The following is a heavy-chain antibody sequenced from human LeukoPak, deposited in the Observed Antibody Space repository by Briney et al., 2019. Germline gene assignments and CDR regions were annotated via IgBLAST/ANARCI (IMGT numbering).Heavy chain of an antibody. D-gene: IGHD3-22*01. CDR2: INHSGST. Sequence: SETLSLTCAVYGESFSGNYWSWIRQPPGKGLEWIGEINHSGSTNYNPSLKSRVTISVDTSKNQFSLKLSSVTAADTAVYYCARGRTFYYYDSSGAIDYWGQGTLVTVSS. CDR3: ARGRTFYYYDSSGAIDY. J-gene: IGHJ4*02. V-gene: IGHV4-34*01. CDR1: GESFSGNY.